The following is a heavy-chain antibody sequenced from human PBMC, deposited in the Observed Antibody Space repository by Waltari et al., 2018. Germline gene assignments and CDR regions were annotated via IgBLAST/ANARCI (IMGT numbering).Heavy chain of an antibody. CDR1: GGSISRSRYY. CDR3: ASLRKYQLPIDY. V-gene: IGHV4-39*01. Sequence: QLQLQESGPGLVKPSETLSLTCTVSGGSISRSRYYWGWIRQPPGKGLEWIGSIYYSGSTYYNPSLKSRVTISVDTSKNQFSLKLSSVTAADTAVYYCASLRKYQLPIDYWGQGTLVTVSS. J-gene: IGHJ4*02. CDR2: IYYSGST. D-gene: IGHD2-2*01.